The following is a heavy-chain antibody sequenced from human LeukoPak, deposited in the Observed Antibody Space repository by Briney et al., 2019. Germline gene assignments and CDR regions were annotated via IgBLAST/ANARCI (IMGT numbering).Heavy chain of an antibody. Sequence: PSETLSLTCAVYGGSFSGCYWSWIRQPPGKGLEWIGEINHSGSTNYNPSLKSRVTISVDTSKNQFSLKLSSVTAADTAVYYCARSYYGSGAPRFDYWGQGTLVTVSS. CDR2: INHSGST. V-gene: IGHV4-34*01. CDR1: GGSFSGCY. CDR3: ARSYYGSGAPRFDY. D-gene: IGHD3-10*01. J-gene: IGHJ4*02.